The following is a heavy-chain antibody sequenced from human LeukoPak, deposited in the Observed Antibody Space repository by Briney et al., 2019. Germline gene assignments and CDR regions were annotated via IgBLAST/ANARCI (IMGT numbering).Heavy chain of an antibody. CDR2: ISYDGSNK. D-gene: IGHD6-13*01. V-gene: IGHV3-30*18. CDR3: AKDWAAAAGTFDY. J-gene: IGHJ4*02. CDR1: GLTFSSYT. Sequence: GGSLRLSCAASGLTFSSYTMNWVRQAPGKGLEWVAVISYDGSNKYYADSVKGRFAISRDNSKNTLYLQMNSLRAEDTAVYYCAKDWAAAAGTFDYWGQGTLVTVSS.